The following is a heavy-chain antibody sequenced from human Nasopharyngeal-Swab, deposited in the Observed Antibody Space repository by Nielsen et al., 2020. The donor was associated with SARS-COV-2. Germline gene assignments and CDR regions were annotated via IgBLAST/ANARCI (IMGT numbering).Heavy chain of an antibody. D-gene: IGHD3-3*01. J-gene: IGHJ6*02. Sequence: WICQPPGKGLEWVSSISSSSSHIYYADSVKGRFTISRDNAKNSLYLQMNSLRAEDTAVYYCARGQPYYDFWSGYSYYYYYGMDVWGQGTTVTVSS. CDR2: ISSSSSHI. CDR3: ARGQPYYDFWSGYSYYYYYGMDV. V-gene: IGHV3-21*01.